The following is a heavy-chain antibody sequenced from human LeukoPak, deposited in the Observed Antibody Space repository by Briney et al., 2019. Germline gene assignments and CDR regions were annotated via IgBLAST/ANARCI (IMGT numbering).Heavy chain of an antibody. CDR3: ARDPLGGALDY. J-gene: IGHJ4*02. V-gene: IGHV3-7*01. CDR2: IKQDGSDK. Sequence: PGGSLRPSCAASGFTFSGSWMSWVRQAPGKGLEWVAIIKQDGSDKYYVDSVKGRFTISKDNAKNSLYLQMNSLRVEDTAVYYCARDPLGGALDYWGQGTLVTVSS. CDR1: GFTFSGSW.